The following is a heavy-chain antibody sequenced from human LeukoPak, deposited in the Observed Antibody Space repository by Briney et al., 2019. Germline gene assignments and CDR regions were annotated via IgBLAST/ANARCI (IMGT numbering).Heavy chain of an antibody. V-gene: IGHV4-59*08. CDR1: VDXISSYY. J-gene: IGHJ4*02. Sequence: SETLSLTCTVSVDXISSYYCSWIRQSPGKGREWIGYIYYSGSTYYNPSLTSRVTISVDTSKNQFSLRLTSVTAADTAVYYCARHGSRAVAGYFDYWGQGTLVTVSS. CDR3: ARHGSRAVAGYFDY. CDR2: IYYSGST. D-gene: IGHD6-19*01.